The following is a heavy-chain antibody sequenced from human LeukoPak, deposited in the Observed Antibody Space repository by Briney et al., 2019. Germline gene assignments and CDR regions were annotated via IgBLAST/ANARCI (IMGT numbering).Heavy chain of an antibody. Sequence: GGSLRLSCAASGFTFSDYFMSWLRQAPGMGLEWVSYISSGGSTIDYADSVKGRFTISRDNGKKSLYLQMNSLRAEDTAVYYCASATGYRVAPGYWGQGTLVTVSS. CDR3: ASATGYRVAPGY. J-gene: IGHJ4*02. V-gene: IGHV3-11*01. CDR2: ISSGGSTI. CDR1: GFTFSDYF. D-gene: IGHD5-12*01.